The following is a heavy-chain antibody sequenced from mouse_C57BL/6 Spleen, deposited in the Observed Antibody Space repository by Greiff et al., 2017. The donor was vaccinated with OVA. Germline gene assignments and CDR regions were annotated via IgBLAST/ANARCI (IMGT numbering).Heavy chain of an antibody. J-gene: IGHJ3*01. D-gene: IGHD2-2*01. CDR2: IWSGGST. Sequence: VQLQQSGPGLVQPSQSLSITCTVSGFSLTSYGVHWVRQSPGKGLEWLGVIWSGGSTDYNAAFISRLSISKDNSKSQVFFKMNSLQADDTAIDYCAREGGGYPFAYWGQGTLVTVSA. CDR1: GFSLTSYG. CDR3: AREGGGYPFAY. V-gene: IGHV2-2*01.